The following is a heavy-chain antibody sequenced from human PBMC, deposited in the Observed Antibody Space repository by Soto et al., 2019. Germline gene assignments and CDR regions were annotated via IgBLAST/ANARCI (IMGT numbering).Heavy chain of an antibody. D-gene: IGHD2-15*01. J-gene: IGHJ3*02. CDR3: ARRSIAHAFDI. V-gene: IGHV4-30-4*01. Sequence: SETLSLTCTVSGGSISSGDYYWSWIRQPPGKGLEWIGYIYYSGSTYYNPSLKSRVTISVDTSKNQFSLKLSSVTAADTAVYYCARRSIAHAFDIWGQGTMVTVSS. CDR2: IYYSGST. CDR1: GGSISSGDYY.